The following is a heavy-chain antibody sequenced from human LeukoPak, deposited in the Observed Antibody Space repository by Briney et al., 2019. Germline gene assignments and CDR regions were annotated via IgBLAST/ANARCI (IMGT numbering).Heavy chain of an antibody. J-gene: IGHJ6*02. CDR3: AKDRGYFYYGLDV. V-gene: IGHV3-23*01. Sequence: GGSLRLSCAASGFMFGSYAMSWVRQTPGKGLECVSTINIDGDTTYYADSVKGRFTISRDNSKNTLYPQMNSLRAEDTAVYYCAKDRGYFYYGLDVWGQGTTVTAS. CDR2: INIDGDTT. CDR1: GFMFGSYA. D-gene: IGHD3-10*01.